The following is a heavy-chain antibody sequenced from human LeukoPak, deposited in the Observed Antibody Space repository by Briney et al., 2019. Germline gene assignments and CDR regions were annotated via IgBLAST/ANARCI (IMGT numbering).Heavy chain of an antibody. D-gene: IGHD6-6*01. Sequence: GGSLRLSCAASGFSFITVTMNWVRQAPGKGLEWVSYISSSSYYIYYADSVKGRFTISRDNAKNSLYLQMNSLSAEDTAVYYCARDPSSSSAFDYWGQGTLVTVSS. CDR3: ARDPSSSSAFDY. V-gene: IGHV3-21*01. CDR1: GFSFITVT. J-gene: IGHJ4*02. CDR2: ISSSSYYI.